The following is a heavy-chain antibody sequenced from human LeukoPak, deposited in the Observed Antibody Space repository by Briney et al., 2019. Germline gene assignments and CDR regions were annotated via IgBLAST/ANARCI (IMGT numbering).Heavy chain of an antibody. V-gene: IGHV3-30*18. D-gene: IGHD5-18*01. J-gene: IGHJ4*02. CDR2: TSYDGSHK. CDR1: GFTISSYG. Sequence: GGSLRLSCAASGFTISSYGMHWVRQAPGKGPEWVAVTSYDGSHKNYADSVKGRFTISRDNSKNTLELQMSSLRAEDTAVYYCAKDQDSYGLDFWGQGTLVTVSS. CDR3: AKDQDSYGLDF.